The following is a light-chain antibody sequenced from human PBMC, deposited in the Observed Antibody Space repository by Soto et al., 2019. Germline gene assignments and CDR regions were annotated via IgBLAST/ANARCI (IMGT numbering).Light chain of an antibody. V-gene: IGKV3-11*01. Sequence: EIVFTQSPATLSLSPGERATLSCRASQSVSSYLAWYQQKPGQAPRLLIYDASNRATGIPARFSGSGSGTDFTLTISSLEPEDFAVYYCQQRSNWQFLGGGTKVDIK. J-gene: IGKJ4*01. CDR1: QSVSSY. CDR3: QQRSNWQF. CDR2: DAS.